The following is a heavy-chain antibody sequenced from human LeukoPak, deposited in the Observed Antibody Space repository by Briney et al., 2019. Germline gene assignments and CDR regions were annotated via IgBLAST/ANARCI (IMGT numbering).Heavy chain of an antibody. CDR3: ARGRVSYYYYMDV. Sequence: GRSLRLSCAASGYTFSSYGMHWVRQAPGKGLEWVSVIYSGGSTYYADSVKGRFTISRDNSKNTLYLQMNSLRAEDTAVYYCARGRVSYYYYMDVWGKGTTVTVSS. CDR2: IYSGGST. CDR1: GYTFSSYG. J-gene: IGHJ6*03. D-gene: IGHD2-8*01. V-gene: IGHV3-NL1*01.